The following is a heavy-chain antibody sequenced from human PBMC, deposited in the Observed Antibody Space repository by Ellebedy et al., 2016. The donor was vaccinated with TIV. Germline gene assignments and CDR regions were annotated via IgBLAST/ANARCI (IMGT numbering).Heavy chain of an antibody. CDR1: GYSLSDYY. V-gene: IGHV1-2*02. CDR3: ARDRDFLTGYYLGD. D-gene: IGHD3-9*01. CDR2: INPNSGGT. Sequence: ASVKVSCXASGYSLSDYYIHWVRQAPGQGLEWMGWINPNSGGTNFAQKFQGRVTMTRDTSINTAYMELSRLKSDDTAVYYCARDRDFLTGYYLGDWGPGTLVTVSS. J-gene: IGHJ4*02.